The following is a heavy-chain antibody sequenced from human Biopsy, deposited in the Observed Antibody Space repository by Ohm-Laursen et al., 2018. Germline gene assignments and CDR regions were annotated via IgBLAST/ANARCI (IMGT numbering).Heavy chain of an antibody. V-gene: IGHV1-69*13. CDR1: GGTFTNYA. CDR3: ASGQGDPLGVRIITWSFNF. Sequence: ASVKVSCKASGGTFTNYAISWVRQAPGQGLEWMGGIIPIFGTANYAQKFQGRVTITADESTSTAYMELSSLRSDDTAVYYCASGQGDPLGVRIITWSFNFWGQGTLVTVSS. D-gene: IGHD2-21*01. J-gene: IGHJ4*02. CDR2: IIPIFGTA.